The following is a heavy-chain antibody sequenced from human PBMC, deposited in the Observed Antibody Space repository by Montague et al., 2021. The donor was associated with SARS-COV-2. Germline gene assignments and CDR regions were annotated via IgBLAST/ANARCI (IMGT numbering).Heavy chain of an antibody. CDR2: TYYRSKWDS. CDR1: GDSVSSKSVA. D-gene: IGHD3-9*01. Sequence: CAISGDSVSSKSVAWNWIRQSPSRGLEWLGRTYYRSKWDSDYAESVKRRLVITPDTSKNQVSLQLSSVIPEDTAVYFCASSGITLTGLDAFDIWGQGTMVTVSS. V-gene: IGHV6-1*01. J-gene: IGHJ3*02. CDR3: ASSGITLTGLDAFDI.